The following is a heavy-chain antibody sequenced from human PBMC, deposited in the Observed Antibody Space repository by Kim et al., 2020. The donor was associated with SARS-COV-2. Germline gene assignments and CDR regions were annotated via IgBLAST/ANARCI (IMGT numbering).Heavy chain of an antibody. CDR1: GGSFSGYY. CDR2: INHSGST. D-gene: IGHD5-12*01. Sequence: SETLSLTCAVYGGSFSGYYWSWIRQPPGKGLEWIGEINHSGSTNYNPSLRSRVTISVDTSKNQFSLKLSSVTAADTAVYYCARGRGSTIRRNWFDPWGQGTLVTVSS. J-gene: IGHJ5*02. V-gene: IGHV4-34*01. CDR3: ARGRGSTIRRNWFDP.